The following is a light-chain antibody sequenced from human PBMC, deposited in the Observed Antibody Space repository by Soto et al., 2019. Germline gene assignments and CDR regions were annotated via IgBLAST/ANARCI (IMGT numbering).Light chain of an antibody. J-gene: IGLJ3*02. Sequence: QSALTQPPSASGSPGQSVTISCTGASSDVGGYNFVSWYQHHPGKAPRLMIYDVTQRPSGVPDRFSGSKSGNTASLTVSGLQVDDEEDYYCSSYAGSSITMAFGGGTKLTVL. CDR3: SSYAGSSITMA. CDR2: DVT. CDR1: SSDVGGYNF. V-gene: IGLV2-8*01.